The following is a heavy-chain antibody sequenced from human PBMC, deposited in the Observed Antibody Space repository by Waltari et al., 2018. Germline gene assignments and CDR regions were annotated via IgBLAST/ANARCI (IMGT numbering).Heavy chain of an antibody. D-gene: IGHD3-16*01. CDR3: ARELLGGGAFDS. J-gene: IGHJ4*02. CDR2: INTNTENP. V-gene: IGHV7-4-1*02. CDR1: GYRFTSHA. Sequence: QVQLVQSGSELKKPGASVKVSCKASGYRFTSHAMNWVRQAPGQGLELMGWINTNTENPVYAQGFTGRFVFSLDTSVSTAYMEISSLKAEDTAVYYCARELLGGGAFDSWGQGTLVTVSS.